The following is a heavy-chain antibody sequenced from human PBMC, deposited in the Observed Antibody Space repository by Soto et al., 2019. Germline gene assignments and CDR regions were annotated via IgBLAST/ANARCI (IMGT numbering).Heavy chain of an antibody. Sequence: GGSLRLSCAASGFTFSGYGMHWVRQAPGKGLEWVAVISYDGSNKYYADSVKGRFTISRDNSKNTLYLQMNSLRADDTAVYYCAKEVLTRTWEPFDYWGQGTLVTVSS. J-gene: IGHJ4*02. CDR1: GFTFSGYG. CDR2: ISYDGSNK. CDR3: AKEVLTRTWEPFDY. D-gene: IGHD1-26*01. V-gene: IGHV3-30*18.